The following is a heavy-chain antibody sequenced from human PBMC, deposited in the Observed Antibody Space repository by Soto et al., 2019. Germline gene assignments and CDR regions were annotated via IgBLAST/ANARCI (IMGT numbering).Heavy chain of an antibody. CDR1: GYTFTGYY. V-gene: IGHV1-2*04. D-gene: IGHD3-22*01. CDR3: ASSGYRLYYFAY. Sequence: ASVKVSCKASGYTFTGYYMHWVRQAPGQGLEWMGWINPNSGGTNYAQKFQGWVTMTRDTSISTAYMELSSLRSDDTAVYYCASSGYRLYYFAYWGQGTLVTVSS. CDR2: INPNSGGT. J-gene: IGHJ4*02.